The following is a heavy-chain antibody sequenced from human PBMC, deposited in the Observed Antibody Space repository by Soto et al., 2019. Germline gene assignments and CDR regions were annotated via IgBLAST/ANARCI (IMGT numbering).Heavy chain of an antibody. J-gene: IGHJ4*02. Sequence: QVQLVESGGGVVQPGRSLRLSCAASGFTFSSYAIYWVRQAPGKGLEWVAIISYDGSNKYYADSVKGRFTISRDNSMNTLYLQMNSLRAEDTDVYYCARSPSAVVTPYYFDYWGQGTLVSVSS. D-gene: IGHD2-21*02. V-gene: IGHV3-30*04. CDR2: ISYDGSNK. CDR3: ARSPSAVVTPYYFDY. CDR1: GFTFSSYA.